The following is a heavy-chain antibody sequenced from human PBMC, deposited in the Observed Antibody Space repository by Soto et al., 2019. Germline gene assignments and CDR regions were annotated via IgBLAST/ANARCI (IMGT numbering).Heavy chain of an antibody. J-gene: IGHJ6*03. CDR2: IYYSGST. D-gene: IGHD2-15*01. V-gene: IGHV4-59*01. CDR1: GGSISSYY. Sequence: PSETLSLTCTVSGGSISSYYWSWIRQPPGKGLEWIGYIYYSGSTNYNPSLKSRVTISVDTSKNQFSLKLSSVTAADTAVYYCARVGGYCSGGSCQRLYYYYYMDVWGKGTTVTVS. CDR3: ARVGGYCSGGSCQRLYYYYYMDV.